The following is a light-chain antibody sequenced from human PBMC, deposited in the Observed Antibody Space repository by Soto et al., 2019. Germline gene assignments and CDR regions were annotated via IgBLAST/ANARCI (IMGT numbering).Light chain of an antibody. J-gene: IGKJ2*03. V-gene: IGKV4-1*01. CDR3: HQYYSAPRS. CDR1: QSVLYSSNNKNY. Sequence: DIVMTQSPDSLAVSLGERATINCKSSQSVLYSSNNKNYLAWYQQKPGQPPKLLIYWASTRESGVPDRFSGSGSGTDFTLTISSLLAEDVALYYCHQYYSAPRSFAQGTKLEIK. CDR2: WAS.